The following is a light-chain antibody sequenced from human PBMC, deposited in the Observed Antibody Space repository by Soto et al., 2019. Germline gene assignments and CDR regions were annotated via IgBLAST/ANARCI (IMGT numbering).Light chain of an antibody. CDR3: GSWDSSMSAYV. CDR1: SSNIGGNS. V-gene: IGLV1-51*01. CDR2: DDN. J-gene: IGLJ1*01. Sequence: QSALTQPPSVSAAPGQKVTISCSGSSSNIGGNSVSWYQQLPGTAPKLLIYDDNKRPSGIPDRFSGSKSGTSATLGITGFQTGDDADYYCGSWDSSMSAYVFGTGTKGTVL.